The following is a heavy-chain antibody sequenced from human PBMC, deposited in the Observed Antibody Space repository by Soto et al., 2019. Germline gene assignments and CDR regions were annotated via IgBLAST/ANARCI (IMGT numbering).Heavy chain of an antibody. J-gene: IGHJ4*02. CDR2: INPNSGGT. CDR1: GYTFTGYY. CDR3: ARDIGYSSSWRTFDY. D-gene: IGHD6-13*01. V-gene: IGHV1-2*04. Sequence: ASVKVSCKASGYTFTGYYMHWVRQAPGQGLEWMGWINPNSGGTNYAQKCQGWVTMTRDTSISTAYMELSRLRSDDTAVYYCARDIGYSSSWRTFDYWGQGTLVTVSS.